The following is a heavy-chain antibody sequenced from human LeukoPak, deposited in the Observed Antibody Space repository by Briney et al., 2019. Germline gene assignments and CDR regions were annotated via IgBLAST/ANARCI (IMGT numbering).Heavy chain of an antibody. CDR1: GASINSGGYF. CDR2: IYYSGST. D-gene: IGHD6-19*01. Sequence: SETLSLTCTVSGASINSGGYFWTWIRQPSGKGLEWIGYIYYSGSTNYNPSLKSRVTISVDTSKNQFSLKLSSVTAADTAVYYCARSLRNSSGWFDYWGQGTLVTVSS. CDR3: ARSLRNSSGWFDY. J-gene: IGHJ4*02. V-gene: IGHV4-61*08.